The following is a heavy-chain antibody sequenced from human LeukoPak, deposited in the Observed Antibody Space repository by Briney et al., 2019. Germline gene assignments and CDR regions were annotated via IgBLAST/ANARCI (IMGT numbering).Heavy chain of an antibody. CDR1: GFTFTTYS. D-gene: IGHD1-14*01. CDR2: ISSGSSAI. J-gene: IGHJ3*01. V-gene: IGHV3-21*01. CDR3: ARSPTYKSAFDA. Sequence: GGSLRLSCEASGFTFTTYSMTWVRQAPGKGLEWVSIISSGSSAIFSADALKGRFTISRDDAKNLLYLDMNSLRAEDTAVYYCARSPTYKSAFDAWGQGTLVTVSS.